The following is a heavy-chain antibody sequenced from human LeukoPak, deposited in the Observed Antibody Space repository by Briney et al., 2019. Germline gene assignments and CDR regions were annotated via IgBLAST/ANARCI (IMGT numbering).Heavy chain of an antibody. V-gene: IGHV4-38-2*02. CDR3: ARYRGGSGYHFDY. Sequence: SETLSLTCTVSGYSISNAYYWGWIRQPPGKGLEWIGSLYHSGNTYYNPSLKSRVTTSVDTSKNRFSLKVSSVSAADTAVYYCARYRGGSGYHFDYWGQGTLVTVSS. D-gene: IGHD5-12*01. J-gene: IGHJ4*02. CDR2: LYHSGNT. CDR1: GYSISNAYY.